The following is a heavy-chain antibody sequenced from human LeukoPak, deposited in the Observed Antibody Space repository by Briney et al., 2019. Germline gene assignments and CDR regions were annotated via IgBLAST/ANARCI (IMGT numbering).Heavy chain of an antibody. CDR3: ASSIVGATNSWFDP. D-gene: IGHD1-26*01. CDR2: INPNSGGT. J-gene: IGHJ5*02. V-gene: IGHV1-2*02. CDR1: GYTFTGYY. Sequence: GASVKVSCKASGYTFTGYYMHWVRQAPGQGLEWMGWINPNSGGTNYAQKFQGRVTMTRDTSISTAYMELSRLRSDDTAVYYCASSIVGATNSWFDPWGQGTLVTVSS.